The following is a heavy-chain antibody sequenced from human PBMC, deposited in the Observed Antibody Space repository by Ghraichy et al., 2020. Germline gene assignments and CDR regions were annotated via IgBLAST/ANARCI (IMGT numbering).Heavy chain of an antibody. CDR3: AKATTYYYDSRGYVEFDC. CDR2: ISGSGAST. J-gene: IGHJ4*02. CDR1: GFTFSGYA. Sequence: GGSLRLSCAASGFTFSGYAMIWVRQAPGKGLEWVSAISGSGASTYYADSVKGRLTISRDNSKNTLYLQMNSLRIGDTAVYYCAKATTYYYDSRGYVEFDCWGQGTLVTVSS. V-gene: IGHV3-23*01. D-gene: IGHD3-22*01.